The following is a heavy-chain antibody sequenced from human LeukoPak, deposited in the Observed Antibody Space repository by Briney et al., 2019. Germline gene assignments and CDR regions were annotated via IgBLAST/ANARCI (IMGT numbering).Heavy chain of an antibody. D-gene: IGHD3-22*01. J-gene: IGHJ4*02. Sequence: ASVKVSCKASGYIFTDYYMHWVRQAPGQELGWMGRINPNSGGTNYAQKFQGRVTMTRDTSISTAYTELSSLRSEDTAVYYCARSYYYDTSNAFDYWGQGTLVTVSS. V-gene: IGHV1/OR15-1*01. CDR2: INPNSGGT. CDR1: GYIFTDYY. CDR3: ARSYYYDTSNAFDY.